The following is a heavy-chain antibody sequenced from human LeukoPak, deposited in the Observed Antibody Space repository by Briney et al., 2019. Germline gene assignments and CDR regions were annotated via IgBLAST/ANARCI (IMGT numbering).Heavy chain of an antibody. CDR1: GFTFSSYA. V-gene: IGHV3-23*01. CDR3: AQMADDYVWGSSRYYFDC. J-gene: IGHJ4*02. D-gene: IGHD3-16*02. Sequence: PGGSLRLSCAASGFTFSSYAMSWVRQAPGKGLEWVSAISGSGGSTYYADSVKGRFTISRDNSKNTLYLQMNSLRAEDTAVYYCAQMADDYVWGSSRYYFDCWGQGTLVAVSS. CDR2: ISGSGGST.